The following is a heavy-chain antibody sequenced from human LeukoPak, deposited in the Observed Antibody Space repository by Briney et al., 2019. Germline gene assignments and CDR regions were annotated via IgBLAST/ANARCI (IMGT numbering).Heavy chain of an antibody. D-gene: IGHD4-17*01. Sequence: PSETLSLTCAVYGGSFSGYYWSWIRQPPGKGLEWIGEINHSGSTSYNPSLKSRVTISVDTSKNQFSLKLSSVTAADTAVYYCARVHGDYTYYYMDVWGKGTTVTISS. V-gene: IGHV4-34*01. CDR2: INHSGST. CDR1: GGSFSGYY. CDR3: ARVHGDYTYYYMDV. J-gene: IGHJ6*03.